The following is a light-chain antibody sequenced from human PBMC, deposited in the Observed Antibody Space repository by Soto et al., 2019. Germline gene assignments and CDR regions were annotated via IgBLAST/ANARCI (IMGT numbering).Light chain of an antibody. CDR3: QQRSNWPIT. CDR2: DAS. J-gene: IGKJ4*01. V-gene: IGKV3-11*01. Sequence: EIVLTQSPATLSLSPGERATLSCRASQSVSSYLAWYQQKPGQAPRLLIYDASNRATGIPARFSGSGSGTDFTLTISSLEPEDFEVYYCQQRSNWPITFGVGTQVDIX. CDR1: QSVSSY.